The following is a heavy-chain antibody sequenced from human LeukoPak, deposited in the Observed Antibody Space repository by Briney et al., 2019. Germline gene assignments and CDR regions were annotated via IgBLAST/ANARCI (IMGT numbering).Heavy chain of an antibody. V-gene: IGHV1-18*01. CDR3: ARATSGYYDY. CDR1: GYSFTSYG. CDR2: ISAYNGHT. J-gene: IGHJ4*02. D-gene: IGHD3-22*01. Sequence: ASVTVSCKASGYSFTSYGISWVRQAPGQGLEWMGWISAYNGHTNYAKKLQGRVTMTTDTSTSTAYMELRSLRSDDTAVYYCARATSGYYDYWGQGILVTVSS.